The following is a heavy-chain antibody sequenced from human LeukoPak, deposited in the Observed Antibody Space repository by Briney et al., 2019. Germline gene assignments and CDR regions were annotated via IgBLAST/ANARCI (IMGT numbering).Heavy chain of an antibody. D-gene: IGHD7-27*01. V-gene: IGHV1-69*05. J-gene: IGHJ4*02. CDR1: GYTFTSYG. CDR3: ARVPINDWGSGDYFDY. Sequence: GASVKVSCKASGYTFTSYGISWVRQAPGQGLEWMGRIIPIFGTANYAQKFQGRVTITTDESTSTAYMELSSLRSEDTAVYYCARVPINDWGSGDYFDYWGQGTLVTVSS. CDR2: IIPIFGTA.